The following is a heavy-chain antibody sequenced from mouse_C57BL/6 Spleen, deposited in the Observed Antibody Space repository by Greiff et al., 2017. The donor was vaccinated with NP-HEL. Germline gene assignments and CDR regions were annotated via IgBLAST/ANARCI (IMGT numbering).Heavy chain of an antibody. V-gene: IGHV1-22*01. J-gene: IGHJ1*03. CDR1: GYTFTDYN. Sequence: EVQLQESGPELVKPGASVKMSCKASGYTFTDYNMHWVKQSHGKSLEWIGYINPNNGGTSYNQKFKGKATLTVNKSSSTAYMELRSLTSEDSAVYYCARGIATEYFDVWGTGTTVTVSS. CDR3: ARGIATEYFDV. CDR2: INPNNGGT. D-gene: IGHD3-3*01.